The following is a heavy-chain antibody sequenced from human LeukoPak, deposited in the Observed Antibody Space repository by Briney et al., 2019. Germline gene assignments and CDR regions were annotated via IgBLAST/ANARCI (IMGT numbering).Heavy chain of an antibody. CDR2: INHSGST. D-gene: IGHD3-22*01. J-gene: IGHJ4*02. V-gene: IGHV4-34*01. CDR3: APTANDSSGYYRRSFDY. CDR1: GGSFSGYY. Sequence: SETLSLTCAVYGGSFSGYYWSWIRQPPGKGLEWIGEINHSGSTNYNPSLKSRVTISVDTSKNQFSLKLSSVTAADTAVYYCAPTANDSSGYYRRSFDYWGQGTLVTVSS.